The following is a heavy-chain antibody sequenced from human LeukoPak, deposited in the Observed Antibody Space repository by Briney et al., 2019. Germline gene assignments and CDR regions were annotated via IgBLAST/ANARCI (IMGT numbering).Heavy chain of an antibody. Sequence: GGSLRLSCAASGFTFSSYSMNWVRQAPGKGLEWVSYISSSSSTIYYADSVKGRFTISRDNAKNSLYLQMNSLRAEDTAVYYCAREDDSGQGLDYGMDVWGQGTTVTVSS. J-gene: IGHJ6*02. CDR3: AREDDSGQGLDYGMDV. CDR1: GFTFSSYS. V-gene: IGHV3-48*04. D-gene: IGHD3-10*01. CDR2: ISSSSSTI.